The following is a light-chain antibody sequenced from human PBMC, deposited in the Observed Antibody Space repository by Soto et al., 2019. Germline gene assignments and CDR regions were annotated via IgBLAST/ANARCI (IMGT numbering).Light chain of an antibody. Sequence: QSALTQPRSVSGSPGQSVTISCTGNSSDVGGYNYVSWYQQHPGKAPKLMIYDVSKRPSGVPDRFSGSKSGNTASLTISGLQAEGEADYYCCSYAGIYTWVFGGGTQLTVL. CDR1: SSDVGGYNY. CDR3: CSYAGIYTWV. CDR2: DVS. V-gene: IGLV2-11*01. J-gene: IGLJ3*02.